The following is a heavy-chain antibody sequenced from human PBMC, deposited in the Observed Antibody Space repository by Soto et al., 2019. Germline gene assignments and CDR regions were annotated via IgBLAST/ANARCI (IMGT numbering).Heavy chain of an antibody. D-gene: IGHD2-2*01. CDR2: MHTSGST. CDR1: GGSIRGYY. J-gene: IGHJ4*02. V-gene: IGHV4-4*07. CDR3: VRASMPKAHFDD. Sequence: QMQLQESGPGLVKPSETLSLTCTVSGGSIRGYYWSWIRQPAGRGLEWIGRMHTSGSTNYNPSLKSRVTISVEMSKNQISLKLTSVTAADTALYYLVRASMPKAHFDDLGQGTLVTVSS.